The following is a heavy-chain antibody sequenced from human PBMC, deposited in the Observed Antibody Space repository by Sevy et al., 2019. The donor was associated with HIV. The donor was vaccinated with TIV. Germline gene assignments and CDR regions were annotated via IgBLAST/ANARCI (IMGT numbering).Heavy chain of an antibody. J-gene: IGHJ4*02. CDR1: GFTVSSNY. V-gene: IGHV3-66*01. D-gene: IGHD6-13*01. CDR2: IYSGGST. Sequence: GGYLRLSCAASGFTVSSNYMSWVRQAPGKGLEWVSVIYSGGSTYYADSVKGRFTISRDNSKNTLYLQMNSLRAEDTAVYNCASSSSWELDYWGQGTLVTVSS. CDR3: ASSSSWELDY.